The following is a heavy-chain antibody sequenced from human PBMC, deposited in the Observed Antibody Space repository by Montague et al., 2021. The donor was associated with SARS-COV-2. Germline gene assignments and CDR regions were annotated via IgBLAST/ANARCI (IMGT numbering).Heavy chain of an antibody. CDR1: GGSFSGYY. J-gene: IGHJ6*03. CDR3: ATGNTQPVTVVVVVNFFFYMDV. D-gene: IGHD2-15*01. Sequence: SETLSLTCAVYGGSFSGYYWTWILQSPGQGLVWIVEINDRGFINYNPSLHSRVAISVDSSKNQFSLKLRSVAAADPAVYYFATGNTQPVTVVVVVNFFFYMDVWGKGTTVTVSS. CDR2: INDRGFI. V-gene: IGHV4-34*01.